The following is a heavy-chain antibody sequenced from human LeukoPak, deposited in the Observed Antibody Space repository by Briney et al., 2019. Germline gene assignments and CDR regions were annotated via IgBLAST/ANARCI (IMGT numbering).Heavy chain of an antibody. J-gene: IGHJ5*02. D-gene: IGHD3-22*01. CDR1: GYTFTSYG. Sequence: GASVKVSCKASGYTFTSYGISWVRQAPGQGLEWMGWISAYNGNTNYAQKLQGRVTMTTDTSTSTAYMELRSLRSDDTAVYYCARERYDSSGYYSPGHWFDPWGQGTLVTVSS. CDR2: ISAYNGNT. V-gene: IGHV1-18*01. CDR3: ARERYDSSGYYSPGHWFDP.